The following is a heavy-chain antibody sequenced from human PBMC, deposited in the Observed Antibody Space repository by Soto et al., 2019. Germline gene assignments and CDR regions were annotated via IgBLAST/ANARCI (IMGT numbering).Heavy chain of an antibody. Sequence: QVQLVESGGGVVQPGRSLRLSCAASGFTFSSYGMHWVRQAPGKGLERVAVISYDGSNKYYADSVKGRFTISRDNSKNTLYLQMNSLRAEDTAVYYCAKEEVGATDLFDYWGQGTLVTVSS. CDR3: AKEEVGATDLFDY. CDR1: GFTFSSYG. V-gene: IGHV3-30*18. CDR2: ISYDGSNK. J-gene: IGHJ4*02. D-gene: IGHD1-26*01.